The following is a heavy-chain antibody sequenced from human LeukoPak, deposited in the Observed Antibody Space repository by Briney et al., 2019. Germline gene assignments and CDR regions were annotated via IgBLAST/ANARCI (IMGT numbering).Heavy chain of an antibody. CDR1: GFTFSGYA. V-gene: IGHV3-23*01. Sequence: PGGSLRLSCAASGFTFSGYAMHWARQAPTKGLEWVSGVSGSGSTYYTDSVKGRFTISRDNSKNTLYLQMDSLRAEDTAVYYCARSYGSGTYYNYFDYWGQGTLVTVSS. D-gene: IGHD3-10*01. CDR2: VSGSGST. CDR3: ARSYGSGTYYNYFDY. J-gene: IGHJ4*02.